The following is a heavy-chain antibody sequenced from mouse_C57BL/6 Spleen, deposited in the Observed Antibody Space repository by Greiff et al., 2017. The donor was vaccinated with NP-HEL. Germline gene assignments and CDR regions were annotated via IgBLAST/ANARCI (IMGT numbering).Heavy chain of an antibody. J-gene: IGHJ4*01. V-gene: IGHV1-61*01. Sequence: QVQLQQPGAELVKPGASVKLSCKASGYTFTSYWMDWVKQRPGQGLEWIGNIYPSDSETHYYQKFKDKATLTVDKSSSTAYMQLSSLTSEDSAVYYCATTVVANYAMDYWGQGTSVTVSS. CDR1: GYTFTSYW. CDR3: ATTVVANYAMDY. D-gene: IGHD1-1*01. CDR2: IYPSDSET.